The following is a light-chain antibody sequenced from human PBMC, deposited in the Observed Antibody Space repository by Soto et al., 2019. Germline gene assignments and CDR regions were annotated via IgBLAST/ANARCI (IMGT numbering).Light chain of an antibody. CDR3: CSYAGSYV. CDR2: DVS. V-gene: IGLV2-11*01. J-gene: IGLJ1*01. Sequence: QSALTQPRSVSGSPGQSVTISCTGTSSDVGGYNYVSWYQRHPGKAPKLMIYDVSKRPSGVPDRFSGSKSGNTASLTISGLQAEDEADYYCCSYAGSYVFGTGTKVTV. CDR1: SSDVGGYNY.